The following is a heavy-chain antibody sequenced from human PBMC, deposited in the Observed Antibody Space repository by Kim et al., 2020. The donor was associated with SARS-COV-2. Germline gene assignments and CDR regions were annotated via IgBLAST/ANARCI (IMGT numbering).Heavy chain of an antibody. V-gene: IGHV3-21*01. Sequence: GGSLRLSCAASGFTFSSYSMNWVRQAPGKGLEWVSSISSSSSYIYYADSVKGRFTISRDNAKNSLYLQMNSLRAEDTAVYYCARVLYDILTETDYWGQGTLVTVSS. CDR1: GFTFSSYS. CDR2: ISSSSSYI. D-gene: IGHD3-9*01. J-gene: IGHJ4*02. CDR3: ARVLYDILTETDY.